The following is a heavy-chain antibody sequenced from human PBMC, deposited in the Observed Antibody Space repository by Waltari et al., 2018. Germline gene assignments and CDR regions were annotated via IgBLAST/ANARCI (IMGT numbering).Heavy chain of an antibody. V-gene: IGHV1-8*01. CDR1: GYTFTSYD. CDR3: ARARVVPAAMGMDV. Sequence: QVQLVQSGAEVKKPGASVKVSCKASGYTFTSYDINWVRQATGQGLEWMGWMKPNSGNTGYAQKFQGRVTMTRNTSISTAYMELSSLRSEDTAVYYCARARVVPAAMGMDVWGKGTTVTVSS. D-gene: IGHD2-2*01. J-gene: IGHJ6*03. CDR2: MKPNSGNT.